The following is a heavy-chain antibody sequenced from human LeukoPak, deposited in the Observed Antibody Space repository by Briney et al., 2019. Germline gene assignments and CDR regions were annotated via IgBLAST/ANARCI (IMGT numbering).Heavy chain of an antibody. J-gene: IGHJ4*02. D-gene: IGHD3-10*01. CDR3: AKDIITMVRGPYDY. CDR1: GFTFSSYA. V-gene: IGHV3-23*01. CDR2: ISGSGGSS. Sequence: GGSLRLSCAASGFTFSSYAMSWVRQAPGKGLEWVSAISGSGGSSYYADSVKGRFTISRDNSKNTLYLQMNSLRAEDTAVYYCAKDIITMVRGPYDYWGQGTLVTVSS.